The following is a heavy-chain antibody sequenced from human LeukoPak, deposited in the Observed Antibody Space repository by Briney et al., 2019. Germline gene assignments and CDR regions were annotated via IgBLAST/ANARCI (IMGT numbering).Heavy chain of an antibody. J-gene: IGHJ4*02. D-gene: IGHD5-18*01. Sequence: GSLRLSFAASGFTFRCFSMPLVRQAPGQGLGWVAVISYDGSNKYYADSVKGRFTISRDNSKNTLYLQMNSLRAEDTAVYYCAKDEGRGYSYGYFDYWGQGTLVTVSS. V-gene: IGHV3-30*04. CDR2: ISYDGSNK. CDR1: GFTFRCFS. CDR3: AKDEGRGYSYGYFDY.